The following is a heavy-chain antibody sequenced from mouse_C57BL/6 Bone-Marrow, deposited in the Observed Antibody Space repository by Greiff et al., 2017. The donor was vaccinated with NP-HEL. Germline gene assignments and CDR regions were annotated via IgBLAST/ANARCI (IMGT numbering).Heavy chain of an antibody. J-gene: IGHJ4*01. CDR1: GLKKKKKT. CDR3: ARRFAMDY. V-gene: IGHV14-3*01. CDR2: IDPANGNT. Sequence: VQLQQSVAELVRPGASVKLSCTASGLKKKKKTMHWVQQRPEQGLEWIGRIDPANGNTKYAPKFQGKATITADTSSNTAYLQLSSLTSEDTAIYYCARRFAMDYWGQGTSVTVSS.